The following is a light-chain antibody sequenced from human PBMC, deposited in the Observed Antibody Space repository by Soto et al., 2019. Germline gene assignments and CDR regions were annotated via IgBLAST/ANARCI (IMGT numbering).Light chain of an antibody. CDR3: QQRSNWPIT. J-gene: IGKJ5*01. V-gene: IGKV3D-11*01. Sequence: EVVMTQSPATLSVSPGEGVTLSCRANQGIGDTLAWYQHKPGQTPRLLIYGASTRATGIPARFSGSGSGTDFTLTISSLEPEDFAVYYCQQRSNWPITFGQGTRLEIK. CDR1: QGIGDT. CDR2: GAS.